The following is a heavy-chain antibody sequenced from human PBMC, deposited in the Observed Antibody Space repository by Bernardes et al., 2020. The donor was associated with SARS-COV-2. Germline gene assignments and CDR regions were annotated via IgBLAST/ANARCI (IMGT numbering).Heavy chain of an antibody. CDR3: ARSQGLSGGFEF. D-gene: IGHD2-15*01. V-gene: IGHV5-51*01. J-gene: IGHJ3*01. CDR1: GYTFTNYW. CDR2: FYPGDSDA. Sequence: GESLKISCQTSGYTFTNYWIAWVRQMPGRGLEWMGIFYPGDSDARYSPSFQGHVTLSADKSNSTAYLHWSNLKASDTAMYFCARSQGLSGGFEFWGQGTMVTVSS.